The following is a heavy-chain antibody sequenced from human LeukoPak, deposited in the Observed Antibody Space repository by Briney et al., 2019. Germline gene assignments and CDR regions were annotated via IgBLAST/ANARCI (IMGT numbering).Heavy chain of an antibody. V-gene: IGHV4-59*01. J-gene: IGHJ4*02. CDR2: IYYSGVT. Sequence: SETLSLTCTVSGGSISSYYWSWIRQPPGKGLEWIGYIYYSGVTNYNPSLKSRVSMSVDTSKNQFSLRLSSVTAADTAVYYCARVYSGYDFRHFDYWGQGTLVTVSS. CDR1: GGSISSYY. D-gene: IGHD5-12*01. CDR3: ARVYSGYDFRHFDY.